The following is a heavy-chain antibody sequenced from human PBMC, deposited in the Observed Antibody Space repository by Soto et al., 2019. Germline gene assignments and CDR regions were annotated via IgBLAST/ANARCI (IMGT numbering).Heavy chain of an antibody. D-gene: IGHD3-10*01. CDR1: GLTFGSRA. CDR2: ITDNGGDA. CDR3: ARGSTEYYPGSRIFDF. V-gene: IGHV3-23*01. Sequence: EVQLLESGGDLKQPGGSLRLSCVASGLTFGSRAMSWVRQAPGEGLQWVATITDNGGDAKYADSVRGRFVISRDNSKKTLYLQMTSLTAEDSAMYFCARGSTEYYPGSRIFDFWGRGTLVTVSS. J-gene: IGHJ4*02.